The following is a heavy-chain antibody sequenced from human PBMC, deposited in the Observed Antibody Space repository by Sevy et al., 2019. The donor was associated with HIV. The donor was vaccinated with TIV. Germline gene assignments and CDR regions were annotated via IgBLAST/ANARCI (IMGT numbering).Heavy chain of an antibody. D-gene: IGHD3-16*01. V-gene: IGHV3-23*01. Sequence: GGSLRLSCAASGFTFSSYAMSWVRQAPGKGLEWVSAMSGSSGNTYYADSVKGRFTISRDNSKNTLYLQMNSLRAEDTAVYYCAKRLGGPLHYYYGMDVWGQGTTVTVSS. CDR2: MSGSSGNT. CDR3: AKRLGGPLHYYYGMDV. CDR1: GFTFSSYA. J-gene: IGHJ6*02.